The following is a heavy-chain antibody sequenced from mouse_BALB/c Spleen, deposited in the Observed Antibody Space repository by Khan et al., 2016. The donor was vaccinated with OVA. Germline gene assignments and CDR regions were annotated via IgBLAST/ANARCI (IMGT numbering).Heavy chain of an antibody. CDR1: GFTFSSFG. J-gene: IGHJ3*01. CDR2: IDSDSSTF. D-gene: IGHD6-1*01. Sequence: VQLKQSGGGLVQPGGSRKLSCAASGFTFSSFGMHWVRQAPEKGLEWIAYIDSDSSTFYYADTLKGRFTLSRDNPKNTLLLQMTSLTSEDTAVYYGASCSVWCWFASWGQGTLVTVSA. V-gene: IGHV5-17*02. CDR3: ASCSVWCWFAS.